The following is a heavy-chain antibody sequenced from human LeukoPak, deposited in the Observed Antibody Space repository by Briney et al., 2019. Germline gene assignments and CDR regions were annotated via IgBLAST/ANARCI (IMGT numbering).Heavy chain of an antibody. CDR3: AKAASSSWPSYYYGMDV. CDR2: ITGSGGNT. V-gene: IGHV3-23*01. J-gene: IGHJ6*02. D-gene: IGHD6-13*01. CDR1: GFIFSSYS. Sequence: GGSLRLSCAASGFIFSSYSMSWVRQAPGKGLEWVSVITGSGGNTYYADSVKGRFTISKDNSKNTVYLQMSSLRVDDTAVYYCAKAASSSWPSYYYGMDVWGQGTTVTVS.